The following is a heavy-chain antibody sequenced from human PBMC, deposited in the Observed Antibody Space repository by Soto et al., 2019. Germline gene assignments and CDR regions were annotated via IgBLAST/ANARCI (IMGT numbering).Heavy chain of an antibody. CDR2: ISVYNGNT. J-gene: IGHJ6*03. V-gene: IGHV1-18*01. CDR1: GYTFTSYG. CDR3: ARHVLRFLEWSPRHDMDV. D-gene: IGHD3-3*01. Sequence: GASVKVSCKASGYTFTSYGISWVRQAPGQGLEWMGWISVYNGNTNYAQKLQGRVTMTTDTSTSTAYMELRSLRSDDTAVYYCARHVLRFLEWSPRHDMDVWGKGTTVTVSS.